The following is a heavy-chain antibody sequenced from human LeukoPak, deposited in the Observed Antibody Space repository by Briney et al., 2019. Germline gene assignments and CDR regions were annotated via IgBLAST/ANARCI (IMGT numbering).Heavy chain of an antibody. CDR2: IKTKTDVETI. CDR1: GFTLNNAW. Sequence: GGSLRLSCAAFGFTLNNAWMSWVRQAPGKGLEWVGRIKTKTDVETIDYAAPVKGRSTISRDDSQNMVFLLMNSLKTEDTAVYYCTTSYYDSSGFRAWGRGTLVTVSS. CDR3: TTSYYDSSGFRA. J-gene: IGHJ4*02. V-gene: IGHV3-15*05. D-gene: IGHD3-22*01.